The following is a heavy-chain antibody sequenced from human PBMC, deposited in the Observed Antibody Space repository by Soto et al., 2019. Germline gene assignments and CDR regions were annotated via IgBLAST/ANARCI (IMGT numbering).Heavy chain of an antibody. CDR1: GGSITRNNHY. D-gene: IGHD6-19*01. CDR2: ILYSGST. CDR3: ARLASSGWYQGSYFDY. V-gene: IGHV4-39*01. Sequence: QLQLQESGPGLVKPSETLSLTCIVSGGSITRNNHYWGWIRQSPGKGLEWIGSILYSGSTNYNPSLEIRVTLSVETSKIQFSLNMISVTAADTALYYCARLASSGWYQGSYFDYWGQGTLVTVSS. J-gene: IGHJ4*02.